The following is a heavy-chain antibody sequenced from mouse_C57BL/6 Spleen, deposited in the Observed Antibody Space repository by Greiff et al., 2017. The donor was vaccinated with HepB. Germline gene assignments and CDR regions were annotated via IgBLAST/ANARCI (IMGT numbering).Heavy chain of an antibody. CDR3: APDDGDTGGY. V-gene: IGHV14-2*01. J-gene: IGHJ2*01. D-gene: IGHD2-13*01. CDR1: GFNIKDYY. CDR2: IDPEDGET. Sequence: EVQLQQSGAELVKPGASVKLSCTASGFNIKDYYMHWVKQRPEQGLEWIGRIDPEDGETKYAPNFQGKATITADTSSNTAYLQPSDLTSEDTAVYYCAPDDGDTGGYWGQGTTLTVSA.